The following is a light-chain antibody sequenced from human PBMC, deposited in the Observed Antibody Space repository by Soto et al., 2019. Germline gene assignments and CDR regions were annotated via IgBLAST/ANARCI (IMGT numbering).Light chain of an antibody. J-gene: IGKJ1*01. CDR1: QSITNY. CDR3: QQSYSTPPT. CDR2: AAS. V-gene: IGKV1-39*01. Sequence: DIQITQSPSALSASVGDRVTVTCRASQSITNYLNWYQHKPGQAPNLLIYAASTLQAGVPSRFRGSGSGTDFTLTISSLQPEDFATYYCQQSYSTPPTFGQGTKVDIK.